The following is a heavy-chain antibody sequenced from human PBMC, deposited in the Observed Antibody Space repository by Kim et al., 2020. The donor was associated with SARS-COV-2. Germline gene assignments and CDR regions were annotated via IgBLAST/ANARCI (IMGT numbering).Heavy chain of an antibody. Sequence: SETLSLTCTVSGGSISNYYWTWIRQSPGKGLEWIAYISYSVSANYNPSLKSRVTISVDTSKNQFSLKVTSVTAADTAGYYCARDSSSWNYFDYWGQGTL. V-gene: IGHV4-59*01. CDR2: ISYSVSA. J-gene: IGHJ4*02. D-gene: IGHD6-13*01. CDR3: ARDSSSWNYFDY. CDR1: GGSISNYY.